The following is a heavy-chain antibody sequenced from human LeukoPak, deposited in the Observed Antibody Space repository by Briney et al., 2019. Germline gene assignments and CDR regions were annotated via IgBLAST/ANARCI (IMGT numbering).Heavy chain of an antibody. D-gene: IGHD3-22*01. J-gene: IGHJ4*02. Sequence: ASVKVSCKASGYTFTGYHMHWVRQAPGQGLEWMGRINPNSGGTNYAQKFQGRVTMTRDTSISTAYMELSRLRSDDTAVYYCARDYFDYDSSGPLDYWGQGTLVTVSS. V-gene: IGHV1-2*06. CDR2: INPNSGGT. CDR1: GYTFTGYH. CDR3: ARDYFDYDSSGPLDY.